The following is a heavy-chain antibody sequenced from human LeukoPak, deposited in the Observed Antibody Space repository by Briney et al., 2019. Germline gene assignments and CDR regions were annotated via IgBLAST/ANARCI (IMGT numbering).Heavy chain of an antibody. D-gene: IGHD2-15*01. J-gene: IGHJ4*02. V-gene: IGHV3-7*01. CDR1: GFTFSNYW. CDR3: ARWGGGSGYDY. CDR2: IKQDGSEK. Sequence: GGSLRLSCAASGFTFSNYWMSWVRQAPGKGLEWVANIKQDGSEKSYVDSVKGRFTISRDNAKNSLYLQMNSLRDEDTAVYYCARWGGGSGYDYWGQGTLVTVSS.